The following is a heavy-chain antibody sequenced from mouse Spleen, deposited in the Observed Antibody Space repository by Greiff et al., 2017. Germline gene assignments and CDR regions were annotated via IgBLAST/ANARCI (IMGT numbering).Heavy chain of an antibody. D-gene: IGHD2-5*01. CDR1: GYTFTSYW. CDR2: IDPSDSET. V-gene: IGHV1-52*01. Sequence: QVQLQQPGAELVRPGSSVKLSCKASGYTFTSYWMHWVKQRPIQGLEWIGNIDPSDSETHYNQKFKDKATLTVDKSSSTAYMQLSSLTSEDSAVYYCARSYYSNSYYSDYWGQGTTLTVSS. J-gene: IGHJ2*01. CDR3: ARSYYSNSYYSDY.